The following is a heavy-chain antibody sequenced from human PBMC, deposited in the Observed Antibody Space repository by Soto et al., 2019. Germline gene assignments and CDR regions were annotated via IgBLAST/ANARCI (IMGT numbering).Heavy chain of an antibody. CDR2: INPNSGGT. V-gene: IGHV1-2*04. CDR1: GYAFTGYY. J-gene: IGHJ6*02. CDR3: ARGLYSSTRIYGMDV. D-gene: IGHD6-13*01. Sequence: ASVKVSCKASGYAFTGYYMHWVRQAPGQGLEWMGWINPNSGGTNYAQKFQGWVTMTRDTSISTAYMELSRLRSDDTAVYYCARGLYSSTRIYGMDVWGQGTTVTVSS.